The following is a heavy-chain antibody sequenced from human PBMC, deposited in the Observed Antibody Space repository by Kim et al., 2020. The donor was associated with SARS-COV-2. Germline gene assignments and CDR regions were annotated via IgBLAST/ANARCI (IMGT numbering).Heavy chain of an antibody. CDR3: TTEVCTGDTCSVKNAFDI. D-gene: IGHD2-8*02. CDR1: GFNFRNAW. V-gene: IGHV3-15*01. J-gene: IGHJ3*02. CDR2: IKSKIHGETI. Sequence: GGSLRLSCAASGFNFRNAWMTWVRQAPGKGLEWVGRIKSKIHGETIDYAAPVKGRFTVSRDDSKNTVFLQMNSLKSEDTGIYYCTTEVCTGDTCSVKNAFDIWGQGTTVTVSS.